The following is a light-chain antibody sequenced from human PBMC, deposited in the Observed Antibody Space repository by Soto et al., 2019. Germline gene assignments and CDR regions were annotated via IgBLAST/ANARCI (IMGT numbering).Light chain of an antibody. Sequence: QSALTQPASVSGSPGQSITISCTGTSSDIGTYKYVSWFQHHPGKAPKLIIFEVSNRPSGVPDRFSGSKSGTSASLAISGLQSEDEADYYCAAWDDSLTGPVFGTGTKLTVL. J-gene: IGLJ1*01. CDR2: EVS. V-gene: IGLV2-14*01. CDR3: AAWDDSLTGPV. CDR1: SSDIGTYKY.